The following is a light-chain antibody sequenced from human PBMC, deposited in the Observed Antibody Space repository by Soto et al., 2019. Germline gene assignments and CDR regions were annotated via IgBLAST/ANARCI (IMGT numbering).Light chain of an antibody. CDR3: QNYNGAPWT. CDR2: AAS. Sequence: DIQMMQSPSSLSASVGDRVTITCRASQGISTYLVWYQQKPGTVPKLLIFAASTLQSGVPSRFSGSGSGTDFNLTISSLQPEDVGTYYCQNYNGAPWTFGQGTKVEIK. V-gene: IGKV1-27*01. J-gene: IGKJ1*01. CDR1: QGISTY.